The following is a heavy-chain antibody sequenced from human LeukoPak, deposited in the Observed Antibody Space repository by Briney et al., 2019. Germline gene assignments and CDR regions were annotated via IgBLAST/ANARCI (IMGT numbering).Heavy chain of an antibody. V-gene: IGHV3-21*01. CDR1: GFTFSSYS. Sequence: GGSLRLSCAASGFTFSSYSMNWVRQAPGKGLEWVSYISRSSSYIYYADSVKGRFTISRDNAKNSLYLQMNSLRAEDTAVYYCVRVVPAANYYYYGMDVWGQGTTVTVSS. CDR2: ISRSSSYI. CDR3: VRVVPAANYYYYGMDV. D-gene: IGHD2-2*01. J-gene: IGHJ6*01.